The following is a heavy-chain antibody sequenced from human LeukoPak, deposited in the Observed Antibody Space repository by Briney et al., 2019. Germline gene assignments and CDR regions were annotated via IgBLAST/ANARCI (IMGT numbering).Heavy chain of an antibody. J-gene: IGHJ4*02. Sequence: PGGSLRLSCAASKFTFSFYGMHWARQAPGKGLEWVTFIRFNGNDKYYADSVKGRFTISRDNSKNTLYLQMNSLRGEDTAVYYCVKENTGWSFDYWGQGTLATVSS. D-gene: IGHD6-19*01. CDR1: KFTFSFYG. CDR3: VKENTGWSFDY. CDR2: IRFNGNDK. V-gene: IGHV3-30*02.